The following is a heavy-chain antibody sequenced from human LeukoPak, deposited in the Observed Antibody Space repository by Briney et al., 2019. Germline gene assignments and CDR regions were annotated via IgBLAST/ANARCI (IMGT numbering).Heavy chain of an antibody. D-gene: IGHD2-2*01. CDR2: ISAYNGNT. CDR3: ARDLVVVVPAAPEVYYYGMDV. CDR1: GYTFTSYG. Sequence: ASVKVSCKASGYTFTSYGISWVRQAPGQGLEWMGWISAYNGNTNYAQKLQARVTTTTDTSTSTAYMELRSLRSDDTAMYYCARDLVVVVPAAPEVYYYGMDVWGQGTTVTVSS. V-gene: IGHV1-18*01. J-gene: IGHJ6*02.